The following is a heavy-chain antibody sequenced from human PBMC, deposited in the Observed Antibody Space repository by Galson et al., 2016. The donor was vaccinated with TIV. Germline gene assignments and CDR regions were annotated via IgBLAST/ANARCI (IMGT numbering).Heavy chain of an antibody. CDR2: ISCEGATK. V-gene: IGHV3-30*01. J-gene: IGHJ4*02. Sequence: SLRLSCAASEFTFSDYTLHWVRQAPGKGLEWVAVISCEGATKHYADSVQGRFTIARDNSKNTLYQQMDSLRTEDTAVYYCARARYCSGCSCFIIDSWGQGALVTVSS. CDR1: EFTFSDYT. CDR3: ARARYCSGCSCFIIDS. D-gene: IGHD2-15*01.